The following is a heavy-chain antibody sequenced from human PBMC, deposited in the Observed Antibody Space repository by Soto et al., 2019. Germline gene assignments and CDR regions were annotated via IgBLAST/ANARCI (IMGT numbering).Heavy chain of an antibody. J-gene: IGHJ4*02. D-gene: IGHD1-26*01. CDR3: GRDGRYIGRDFSPGDFDY. CDR1: GYTFTSYY. Sequence: ASVKVSCKASGYTFTSYYMHWVRQAPGQGLEWMGIINPSGGSTRYAQKFQGRVTMTRDTSTSTVYMELSSLRSEDTAVYYCGRDGRYIGRDFSPGDFDYWGQGTMVTVSS. V-gene: IGHV1-46*03. CDR2: INPSGGST.